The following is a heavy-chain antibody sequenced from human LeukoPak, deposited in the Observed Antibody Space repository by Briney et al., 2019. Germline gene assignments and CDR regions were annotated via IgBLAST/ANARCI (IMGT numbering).Heavy chain of an antibody. Sequence: ASVKVSCKASGYTFTGYYMYWVRQAPGQGLEWMGWINPNSGGTNYAQRFQGRVTMTRDTSISTAYMELSRLRSDDTAVYYCARVASGNYYDSSGYYAPGGDWFDPWGQGTLVTVSS. CDR3: ARVASGNYYDSSGYYAPGGDWFDP. J-gene: IGHJ5*02. CDR2: INPNSGGT. V-gene: IGHV1-2*02. D-gene: IGHD3-22*01. CDR1: GYTFTGYY.